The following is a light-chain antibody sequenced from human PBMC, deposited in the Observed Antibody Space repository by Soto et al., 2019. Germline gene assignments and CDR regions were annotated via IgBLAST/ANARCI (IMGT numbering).Light chain of an antibody. CDR1: QSVSSNY. CDR3: QQYGSSPLT. V-gene: IGKV3-20*01. CDR2: RAS. J-gene: IGKJ4*01. Sequence: IVLTQSPGTLSLSPGERATLSCRASQSVSSNYVAWYQQKPGQTPKVLIYRASSRATGIPDRFSGSGSGTDFTLTISRLEPEDFAMYYCQQYGSSPLTSGGGTKVDIK.